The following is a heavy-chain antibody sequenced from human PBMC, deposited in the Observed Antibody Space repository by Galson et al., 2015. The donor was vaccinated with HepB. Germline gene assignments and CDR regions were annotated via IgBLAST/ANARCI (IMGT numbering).Heavy chain of an antibody. CDR2: ISSSSSYI. V-gene: IGHV3-21*01. D-gene: IGHD2-15*01. CDR1: GFTFSSYS. J-gene: IGHJ4*02. Sequence: SLRLSCAASGFTFSSYSMNWVRQAPGKGLEWVSSISSSSSYIYYADSVKGRFTISRDNAKNSLYLQMNSLRAEDTAVYYCASPGAFGSGVDYWGQGTLVTVSS. CDR3: ASPGAFGSGVDY.